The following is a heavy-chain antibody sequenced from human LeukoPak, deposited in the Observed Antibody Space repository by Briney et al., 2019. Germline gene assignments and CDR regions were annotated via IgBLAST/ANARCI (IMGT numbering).Heavy chain of an antibody. Sequence: SETLSLTCTVSGGSISSSSYYWGWIRQPPGKGLEWIGSIYYSGSTYYNPSLKSRVTISVDTSKNQFSLKLSSVTAADTAVYYCASPLGYSGYDSPFDYWGQGTLVTVSS. CDR3: ASPLGYSGYDSPFDY. D-gene: IGHD5-12*01. CDR1: GGSISSSSYY. J-gene: IGHJ4*02. V-gene: IGHV4-39*01. CDR2: IYYSGST.